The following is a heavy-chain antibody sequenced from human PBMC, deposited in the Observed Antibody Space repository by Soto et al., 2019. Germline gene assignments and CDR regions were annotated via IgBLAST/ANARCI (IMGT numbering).Heavy chain of an antibody. CDR1: RGAMDSYY. J-gene: IGHJ4*02. Sequence: TLSLNCPISRGAMDSYYWSWIRQPPGKGLEWIGYIYYSGSTNYNPSLKSRVTISVDTSKNQFSLKLSSVTAADAAVYYCAGGPMGYDSWGQGTLVT. V-gene: IGHV4-59*01. D-gene: IGHD3-16*01. CDR3: AGGPMGYDS. CDR2: IYYSGST.